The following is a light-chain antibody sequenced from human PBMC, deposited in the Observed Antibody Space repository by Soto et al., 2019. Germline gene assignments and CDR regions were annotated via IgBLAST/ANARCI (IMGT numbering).Light chain of an antibody. V-gene: IGKV3-20*01. Sequence: IALSQSPGILSLSPGERAPLACRASQSISSDHLAWYQQRPGQSPRLLIYGASSRTTGVPDRFSGSGSGTDFTLTISRLEPEDCAGYYCQHYRSAPFTFGPGTKVDIK. CDR1: QSISSDH. CDR2: GAS. CDR3: QHYRSAPFT. J-gene: IGKJ3*01.